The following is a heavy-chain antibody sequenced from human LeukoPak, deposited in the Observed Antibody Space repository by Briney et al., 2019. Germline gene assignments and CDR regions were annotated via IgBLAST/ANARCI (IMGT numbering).Heavy chain of an antibody. D-gene: IGHD3-22*01. CDR3: AKVPAPPHYYDSSGYNY. V-gene: IGHV3-23*01. CDR2: ISGSGGST. CDR1: GFTFSSYA. Sequence: GGSLRLSCAASGFTFSSYAMSWVRQAPGKGLEWVSAISGSGGSTYYAESVKGRFTISRDNSKNTLYLQMNSLRAEDTAVYYCAKVPAPPHYYDSSGYNYWGQGTLVTVS. J-gene: IGHJ4*02.